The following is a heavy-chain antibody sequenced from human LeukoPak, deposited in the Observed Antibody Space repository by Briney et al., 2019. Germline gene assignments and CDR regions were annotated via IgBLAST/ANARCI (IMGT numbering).Heavy chain of an antibody. CDR1: GYSISNACY. CDR3: ARELHSGSYYFDY. J-gene: IGHJ4*02. D-gene: IGHD1-26*01. CDR2: LYHSGST. V-gene: IGHV4-38-2*02. Sequence: PSETLSLTCSVSGYSISNACYWGWIRQPPGKGLEWIGSLYHSGSTYYNPSLKSRVTTSVDTSKNRCSLKLTSVTAADTAVYYCARELHSGSYYFDYWGQGTLVTVSS.